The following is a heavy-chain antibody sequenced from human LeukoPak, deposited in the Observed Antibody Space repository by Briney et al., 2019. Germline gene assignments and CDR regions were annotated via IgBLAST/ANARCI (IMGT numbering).Heavy chain of an antibody. D-gene: IGHD3-3*01. Sequence: GGSLRLSCAASGFTFSSYAMSWVRQAPGKGLEWVSTIIGSGDNTYYPDSVKGRFTISRDNSKNTLFLQMNSLRAEDTAVYYCAKVAKSGWYYFDYWGQGTLVTVSS. CDR1: GFTFSSYA. CDR2: IIGSGDNT. CDR3: AKVAKSGWYYFDY. V-gene: IGHV3-23*01. J-gene: IGHJ4*02.